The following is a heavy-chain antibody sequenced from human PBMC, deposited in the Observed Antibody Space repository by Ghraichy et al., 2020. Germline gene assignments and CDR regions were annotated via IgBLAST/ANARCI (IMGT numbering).Heavy chain of an antibody. CDR1: GYTFTSYG. CDR3: AREKITYYDYIWGRGEDDY. D-gene: IGHD3-16*01. Sequence: ASVKVSCKASGYTFTSYGISWVRQAPGQGLEWMGWISAYNGNTNYAQKLQGRVTMTTDTSTSTAYMELRSLRSDDTAVYYCAREKITYYDYIWGRGEDDYWGQGTLVTVSS. CDR2: ISAYNGNT. J-gene: IGHJ4*02. V-gene: IGHV1-18*01.